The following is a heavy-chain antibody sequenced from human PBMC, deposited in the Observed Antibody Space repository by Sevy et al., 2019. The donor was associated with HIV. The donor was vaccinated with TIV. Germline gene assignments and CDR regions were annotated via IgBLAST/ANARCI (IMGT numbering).Heavy chain of an antibody. D-gene: IGHD1-26*01. CDR3: TRWSGSQSIFDY. V-gene: IGHV3-49*03. CDR2: FKSKIHGGTT. CDR1: GFIFGDYX. J-gene: IGHJ4*02. Sequence: GGSLRLSCTASGFIFGDYXMXXXXQAPGKGLEXXAFFKSKIHGGTTENAASVKGRFTISRDDSKNIVYLQMSNLKTEDTAVYYCTRWSGSQSIFDYWGQGTLVTVSS.